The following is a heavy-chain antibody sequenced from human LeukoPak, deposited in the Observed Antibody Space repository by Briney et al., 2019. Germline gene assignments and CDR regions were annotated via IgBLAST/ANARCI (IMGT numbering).Heavy chain of an antibody. CDR2: INPNSGGT. J-gene: IGHJ6*03. D-gene: IGHD2-2*01. Sequence: ASVKVSCKASGYTFTGYYMHWVRQAPGQGLEWMGWINPNSGGTNYAQKFQGRVTMTRDTSISTAYMELSRLRSDDTAVYCCARVVVVPAAMLGPNYYYYYMDVWGKGTTVTVSS. V-gene: IGHV1-2*02. CDR1: GYTFTGYY. CDR3: ARVVVVPAAMLGPNYYYYYMDV.